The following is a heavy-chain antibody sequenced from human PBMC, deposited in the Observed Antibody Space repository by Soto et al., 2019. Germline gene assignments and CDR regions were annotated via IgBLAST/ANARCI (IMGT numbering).Heavy chain of an antibody. Sequence: GESLKISCKGSGYSFTSYWIGWVRQMPGKGLEWMGIIYPGDSDTRYSPSFQGQVTISADKSISTAYLQWSSLKASDTAMYYCARHTQWRPYYYYMDVWGKGTTVTVSS. CDR2: IYPGDSDT. V-gene: IGHV5-51*01. CDR1: GYSFTSYW. D-gene: IGHD6-19*01. J-gene: IGHJ6*03. CDR3: ARHTQWRPYYYYMDV.